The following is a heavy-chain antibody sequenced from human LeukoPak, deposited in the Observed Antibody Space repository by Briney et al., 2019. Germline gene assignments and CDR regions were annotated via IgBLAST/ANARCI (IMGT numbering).Heavy chain of an antibody. CDR3: AKGIGYYYDSSGYYEPDY. D-gene: IGHD3-22*01. CDR1: GFTFSSYW. Sequence: GGSLRLSCAASGFTFSSYWMSWIRQAPGKGLEWVANIRQDGSEKYYVDSVKGRFTISRDNAKNSLYLQMNSLRAEDTAVYYCAKGIGYYYDSSGYYEPDYWGQGTLVTVSS. V-gene: IGHV3-7*01. CDR2: IRQDGSEK. J-gene: IGHJ4*02.